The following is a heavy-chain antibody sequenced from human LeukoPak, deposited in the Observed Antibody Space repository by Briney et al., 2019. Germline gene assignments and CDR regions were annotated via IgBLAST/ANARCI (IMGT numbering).Heavy chain of an antibody. CDR1: GGTFRNYA. CDR3: ARDGDGYNYGY. V-gene: IGHV1-69*13. D-gene: IGHD5-24*01. J-gene: IGHJ4*02. CDR2: IIPIFGTA. Sequence: ASVKVSCKASGGTFRNYAISWVRQAPGQGLEWMGGIIPIFGTADYAQKFQGRVTITADESTSTAYMELSSLRAEDTAVYYCARDGDGYNYGYWGQGTRITVSS.